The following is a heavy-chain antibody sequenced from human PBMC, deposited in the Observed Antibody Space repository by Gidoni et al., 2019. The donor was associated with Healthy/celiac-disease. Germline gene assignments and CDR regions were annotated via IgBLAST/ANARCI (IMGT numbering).Heavy chain of an antibody. V-gene: IGHV3-21*01. D-gene: IGHD3-10*01. J-gene: IGHJ4*02. Sequence: EVQLVESGGGLVKPGGSLRLSCAASGFTFSSYSMNWVRQAPGKGLEWVSSISSRSSYIYYADSVKGRFTISRDNAKNSLYLQMNSLRAEDTAVYYCARGEVSGSDYMADYWGQGTLVTVSS. CDR2: ISSRSSYI. CDR1: GFTFSSYS. CDR3: ARGEVSGSDYMADY.